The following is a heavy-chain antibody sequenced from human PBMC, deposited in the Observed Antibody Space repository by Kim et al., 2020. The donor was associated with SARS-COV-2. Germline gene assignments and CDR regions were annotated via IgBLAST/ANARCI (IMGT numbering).Heavy chain of an antibody. D-gene: IGHD6-13*01. Sequence: YADYGKGRLTISRDNSKNTLYLQMNSLRAEDTAVYYCARAYSSSAPHFDYWGQGTLVTVSS. CDR3: ARAYSSSAPHFDY. V-gene: IGHV3-53*01. J-gene: IGHJ4*02.